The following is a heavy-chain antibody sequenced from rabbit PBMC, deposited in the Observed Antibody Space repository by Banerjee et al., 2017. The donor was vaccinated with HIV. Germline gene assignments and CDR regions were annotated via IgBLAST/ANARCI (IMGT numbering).Heavy chain of an antibody. V-gene: IGHV1S45*01. CDR1: GFSFSSSYW. Sequence: QEQLEESGGDLVKPEGSLTLTCTASGFSFSSSYWICWVRQVPGKGLEWIACIYAGSSGSTYYASWAKGRFTISKTSSTTVTLQMTSLTAADTATYFCAIDLAGVIGWNFNLWGQGTLVTVS. CDR2: IYAGSSGST. CDR3: AIDLAGVIGWNFNL. J-gene: IGHJ4*01. D-gene: IGHD4-1*01.